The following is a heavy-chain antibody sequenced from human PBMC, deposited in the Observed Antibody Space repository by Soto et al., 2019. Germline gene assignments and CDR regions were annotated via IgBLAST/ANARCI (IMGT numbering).Heavy chain of an antibody. D-gene: IGHD3-10*01. CDR2: ISSSSSYT. Sequence: PGGSLRLSCAASGFTFSSYAMSWVRQAPGKGLEWVSYISSSSSYTNYADSVKGRFTISRDNAKNSLYLQMNSLRAEDTAVYYCARDDTMVRGVITNWGQGTLVTVSS. CDR1: GFTFSSYA. CDR3: ARDDTMVRGVITN. J-gene: IGHJ4*02. V-gene: IGHV3-21*05.